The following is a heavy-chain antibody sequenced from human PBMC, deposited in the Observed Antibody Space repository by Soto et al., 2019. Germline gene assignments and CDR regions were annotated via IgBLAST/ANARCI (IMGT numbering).Heavy chain of an antibody. Sequence: ASVKVSFKASGYTFTSYAMHWVRQAPGQRLEWMGWINAGNGNTKYSQKFQGRVTITRDTSASTAYMELSSLRSEDTAVYYCARYSSGWQGVRDNWFDPWGQGTLVTVSS. J-gene: IGHJ5*02. CDR2: INAGNGNT. V-gene: IGHV1-3*01. D-gene: IGHD6-19*01. CDR3: ARYSSGWQGVRDNWFDP. CDR1: GYTFTSYA.